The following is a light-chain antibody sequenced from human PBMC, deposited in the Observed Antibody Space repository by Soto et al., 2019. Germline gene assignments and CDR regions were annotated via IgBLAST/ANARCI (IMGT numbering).Light chain of an antibody. V-gene: IGLV2-14*01. CDR2: EVY. J-gene: IGLJ1*01. CDR3: CSFTGGSTYV. CDR1: SSDIGDYHS. Sequence: QSALTQPASVSGSPGQTITISCTGTSSDIGDYHSVSWYQQHPGKAPKLLIYEVYKRPSGVSDRFSGSKSDNTASLTIYRLLTEPEGKYYCCSFTGGSTYVFRSGTKLTVL.